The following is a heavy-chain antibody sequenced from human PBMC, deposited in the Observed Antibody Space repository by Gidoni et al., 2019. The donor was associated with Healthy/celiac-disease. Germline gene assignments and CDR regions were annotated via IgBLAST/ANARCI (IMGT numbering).Heavy chain of an antibody. V-gene: IGHV3-23*04. D-gene: IGHD4-4*01. CDR3: AKSLSSTRAYSNYDY. J-gene: IGHJ4*02. CDR2: ISGSGGST. Sequence: EVQLVESGGGLVQPGGYLRLSCAASGFTVSSYAMSCVRQAPGKGLEWVSAISGSGGSTHYADSVKGRFTISRDNAKNTLYLQMNSLRAEDTAVYYCAKSLSSTRAYSNYDYWGQGTLVTVSS. CDR1: GFTVSSYA.